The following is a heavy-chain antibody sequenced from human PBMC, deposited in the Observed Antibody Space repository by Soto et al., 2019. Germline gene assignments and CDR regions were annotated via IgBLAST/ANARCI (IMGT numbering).Heavy chain of an antibody. D-gene: IGHD2-2*01. CDR2: IYPGDSDT. Sequence: PGESLKISCKGSGYSFTNFWIGWVRQMPGKGLEWMGIIYPGDSDTRYSPSLKGQVTISADNSINTAYLQRRSLKASDSAMYYCARQSSYSTSSFDPWGQGTLVTVSS. CDR3: ARQSSYSTSSFDP. J-gene: IGHJ5*02. CDR1: GYSFTNFW. V-gene: IGHV5-51*01.